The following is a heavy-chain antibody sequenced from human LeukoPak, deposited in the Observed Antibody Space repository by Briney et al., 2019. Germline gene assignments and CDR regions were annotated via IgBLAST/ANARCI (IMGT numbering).Heavy chain of an antibody. Sequence: PGGSLRLSCAASGFTFSDYYMSWIRQAPGKGLEWVSYISSSSSYTNYADSVKGRFTISRDNAKNSLYLQMNSLRAEDTAVYYCARYCSGGSCKRGGYDYWGQGTLVTVSS. V-gene: IGHV3-11*03. CDR2: ISSSSSYT. CDR3: ARYCSGGSCKRGGYDY. CDR1: GFTFSDYY. D-gene: IGHD2-15*01. J-gene: IGHJ4*02.